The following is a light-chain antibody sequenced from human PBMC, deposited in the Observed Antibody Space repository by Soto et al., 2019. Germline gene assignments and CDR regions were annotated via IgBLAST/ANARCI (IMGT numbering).Light chain of an antibody. V-gene: IGKV3-20*01. J-gene: IGKJ5*01. CDR3: QQYTGPPTT. CDR2: GAS. CDR1: QTVSSNY. Sequence: EIILSQSPDTLPLSPGERATLSGRASQTVSSNYLAWCQQRPGQAPRLLIYGASTRAAGIPDRFSGSGSGTDFTLTITRLEPEDSAVYFCQQYTGPPTTFGQGTRLEN.